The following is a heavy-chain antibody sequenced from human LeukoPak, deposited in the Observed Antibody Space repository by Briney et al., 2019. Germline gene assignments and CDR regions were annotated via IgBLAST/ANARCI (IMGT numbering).Heavy chain of an antibody. CDR3: AREVRDYYDSSGYSEGYFDY. CDR2: INPSGGST. D-gene: IGHD3-22*01. V-gene: IGHV1-46*01. CDR1: GYTFTSYY. J-gene: IGHJ4*02. Sequence: ASVKVSCKASGYTFTSYYMHWVRQAPGQGLEWMGIINPSGGSTSYAQKLQGRVTMTRGTSTSTVYMELSSLRSEDTAVYYCAREVRDYYDSSGYSEGYFDYWGQGTLVTVSS.